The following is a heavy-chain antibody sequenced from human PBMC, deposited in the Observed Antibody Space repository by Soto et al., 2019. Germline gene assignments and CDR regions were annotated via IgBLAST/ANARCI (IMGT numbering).Heavy chain of an antibody. Sequence: GGSLRLSCAASGFFFGSYDISWGPQAPVKWLECVSTLSAPGVTTYSAESVQGRFTLSRDNSKNTLYLLMDSLRAEDTAVYYCAKDTPYYYDTRGHPDAMGVWGQGTTVTVSS. D-gene: IGHD3-22*01. V-gene: IGHV3-23*01. J-gene: IGHJ6*02. CDR1: GFFFGSYD. CDR2: LSAPGVTT. CDR3: AKDTPYYYDTRGHPDAMGV.